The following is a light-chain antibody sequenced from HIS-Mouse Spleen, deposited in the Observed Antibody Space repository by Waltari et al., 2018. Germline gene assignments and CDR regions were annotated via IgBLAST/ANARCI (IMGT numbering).Light chain of an antibody. CDR3: SSYTSSSFNVV. J-gene: IGLJ2*01. CDR1: SSDVGGYNY. Sequence: QSALTQPASVSGSPGQSITISCTGTSSDVGGYNYVSWYQQHPGKAPKLMIYDVSNRPPGVSNRFSGSKSGHTASLTISGLQAEDEADYYCSSYTSSSFNVVFGGGTKLTVL. V-gene: IGLV2-14*03. CDR2: DVS.